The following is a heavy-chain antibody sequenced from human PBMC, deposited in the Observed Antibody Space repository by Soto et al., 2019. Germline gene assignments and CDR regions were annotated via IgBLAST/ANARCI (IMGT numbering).Heavy chain of an antibody. D-gene: IGHD2-21*02. CDR2: IIPIFGTA. V-gene: IGHV1-69*12. Sequence: QVQLVQSGAEVKKPGSSVKVSCKASGGTFSSYAISWVRQAPGQGLEWMGGIIPIFGTANYAQKFQGRVTITGDESTSTAYVELSSLRAEDTGGYYCARAVGGGDFTNWFDPWGQGTLVSVSS. CDR1: GGTFSSYA. J-gene: IGHJ5*02. CDR3: ARAVGGGDFTNWFDP.